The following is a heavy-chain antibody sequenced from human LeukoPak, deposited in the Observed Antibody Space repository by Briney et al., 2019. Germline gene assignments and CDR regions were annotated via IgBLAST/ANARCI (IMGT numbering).Heavy chain of an antibody. CDR3: ARHRDYDYIWGTYRVFDY. J-gene: IGHJ4*02. V-gene: IGHV4-31*03. Sequence: SQTLSLTCTVSGGSLRSGVYYWGWIRQHPGKGLGWIGYIYYSGSTYYNPSLKSRVTISVDTSKNQFSLKLSSVTAADTAVYYCARHRDYDYIWGTYRVFDYWGQGTLVTVSS. CDR2: IYYSGST. D-gene: IGHD3-16*02. CDR1: GGSLRSGVYY.